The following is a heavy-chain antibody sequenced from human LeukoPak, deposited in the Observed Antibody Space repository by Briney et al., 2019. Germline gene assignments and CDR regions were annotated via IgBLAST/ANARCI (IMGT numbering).Heavy chain of an antibody. Sequence: SETLSLTCNVSGGSISRYYWAWIRQPPGMGLESIGKIHNGGNAYYTPSLKSRVTLSMDASRNQVSLRLSSVTAADTAVYYCPSGYSTTLDFWGQGTLVTVSS. D-gene: IGHD6-13*01. CDR1: GGSISRYY. J-gene: IGHJ4*02. CDR2: IHNGGNA. CDR3: PSGYSTTLDF. V-gene: IGHV4-59*04.